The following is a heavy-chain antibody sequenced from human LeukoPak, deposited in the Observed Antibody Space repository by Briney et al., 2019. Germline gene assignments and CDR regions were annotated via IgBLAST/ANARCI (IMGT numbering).Heavy chain of an antibody. D-gene: IGHD6-6*01. CDR3: ARQSIAGTDY. J-gene: IGHJ4*02. CDR1: GFTFSNYS. CDR2: ISSSGSTI. Sequence: GWSLRLSCAASGFTFSNYSMNGLRQAPGKGLEWVSYISSSGSTIYYADSVKGRFTISRDNAKNSLYLQMNSLRAEDTAVYYCARQSIAGTDYWGQGTLVTVSS. V-gene: IGHV3-48*04.